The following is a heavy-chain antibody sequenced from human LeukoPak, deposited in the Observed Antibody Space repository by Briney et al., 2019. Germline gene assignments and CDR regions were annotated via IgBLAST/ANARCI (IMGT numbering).Heavy chain of an antibody. Sequence: PWGTLALTCTVSGGSISSYYWSWIRQPPGKGLEWIGYIYYSGSTNYNPSLKSRVTISVDTSKNQFSLKLSSVTAADTAVYYCARTPGIAAFDYWGQGTLVTVSS. D-gene: IGHD6-13*01. CDR1: GGSISSYY. J-gene: IGHJ4*02. CDR2: IYYSGST. V-gene: IGHV4-59*01. CDR3: ARTPGIAAFDY.